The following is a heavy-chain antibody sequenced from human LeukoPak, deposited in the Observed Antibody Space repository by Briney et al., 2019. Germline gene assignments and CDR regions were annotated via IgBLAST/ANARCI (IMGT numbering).Heavy chain of an antibody. CDR2: IRSQAYGGTA. J-gene: IGHJ5*02. V-gene: IGHV3-49*04. CDR3: TIEAT. Sequence: PGGSLRLSCTASGFSFGDYAVTWVRQAPGKGLEWVGFIRSQAYGGTAEYAASVKGRFTISRDDSNSIGYLQMNSLNTDDTAVYYCTIEATWGQGTLVTVSS. CDR1: GFSFGDYA.